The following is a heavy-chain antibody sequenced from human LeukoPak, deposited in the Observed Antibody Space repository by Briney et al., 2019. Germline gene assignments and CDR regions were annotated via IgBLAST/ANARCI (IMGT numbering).Heavy chain of an antibody. D-gene: IGHD3-10*01. CDR2: ISSSSSTI. CDR3: VRDDSYYGSGTYNGMDV. V-gene: IGHV3-48*04. J-gene: IGHJ6*02. Sequence: GGSLRLSCAASGFTFSSYSMNWVRQAPGKGLEWVSYISSSSSTIYYADSAKGRFTISRDNAKNTVYLQMNSLRAEDTAVYYCVRDDSYYGSGTYNGMDVWGQGTTVTV. CDR1: GFTFSSYS.